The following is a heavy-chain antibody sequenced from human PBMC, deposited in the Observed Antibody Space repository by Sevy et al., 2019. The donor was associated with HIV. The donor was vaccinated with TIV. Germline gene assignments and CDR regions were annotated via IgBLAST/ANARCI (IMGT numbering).Heavy chain of an antibody. V-gene: IGHV3-23*01. CDR2: ISVSGGSA. J-gene: IGHJ3*02. Sequence: GGSLRLSCEGSGVSFGSYALGWVRQAPGKGLEWVSGISVSGGSAYYADSVKGRFTISRDNSKNTLHLEMNGLRLEDTAIYYCAKDRVSRDEYDNSGYYYDVFDMWGQGTMVTVSS. D-gene: IGHD3-22*01. CDR1: GVSFGSYA. CDR3: AKDRVSRDEYDNSGYYYDVFDM.